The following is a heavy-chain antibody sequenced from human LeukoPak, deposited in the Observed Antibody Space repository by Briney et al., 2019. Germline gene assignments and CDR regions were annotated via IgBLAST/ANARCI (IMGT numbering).Heavy chain of an antibody. V-gene: IGHV3-7*01. J-gene: IGHJ4*02. D-gene: IGHD2-2*02. CDR1: GFTFSSYW. CDR2: IKQGGSEK. Sequence: GGPLRLSCAASGFTFSSYWMSWVRQAPGKGLEWVANIKQGGSEKYYVDSVKGRFTISRDNAKNSLYLQMNSLRAEDTAVYYCARDLADIVVVPAAIPQTFDYWGQGTLVTVSS. CDR3: ARDLADIVVVPAAIPQTFDY.